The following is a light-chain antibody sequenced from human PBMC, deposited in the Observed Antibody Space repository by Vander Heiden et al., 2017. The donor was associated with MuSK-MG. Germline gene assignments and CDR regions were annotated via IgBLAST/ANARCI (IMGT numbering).Light chain of an antibody. CDR1: SYNIGSNT. CDR3: EALDDSRNGFYV. J-gene: IGLJ1*01. V-gene: IGLV1-44*01. CDR2: SNN. Sequence: QSVLTQQPSASGTPGQRVTISCSGTSYNIGSNTVNSYQHLPATAPNLLIFSNNKRRSGGPSRFAGSTSGTSASLAISGLQSEDEADDYCEALDDSRNGFYVFGTGTKVTVL.